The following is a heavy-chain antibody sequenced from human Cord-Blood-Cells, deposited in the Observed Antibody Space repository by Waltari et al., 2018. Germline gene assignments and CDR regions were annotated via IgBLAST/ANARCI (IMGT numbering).Heavy chain of an antibody. CDR2: ISYSGST. J-gene: IGHJ4*02. V-gene: IGHV4-39*01. CDR3: ARSANDFWSGYYFDY. Sequence: QLQLQESGPGLVKPSETLSLHCHAPGGPIRRSSYYLVALRPPPGKGLEGIGSISYSGSTYYNPSLKSRVTISVDTSKNQFSLKLSSVTAADTAVYYCARSANDFWSGYYFDYWGQGTLVTVSS. CDR1: GGPIRRSSYY. D-gene: IGHD3-3*01.